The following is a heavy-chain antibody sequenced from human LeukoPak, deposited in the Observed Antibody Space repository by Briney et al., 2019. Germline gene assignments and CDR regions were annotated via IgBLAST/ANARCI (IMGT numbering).Heavy chain of an antibody. V-gene: IGHV3-21*01. Sequence: GGSLRLSCAASGFNFSSYSMNWVRQAPGKGLEWVSSISSSSSYKYHADSVKGRFTISRDNAKNSLYLQMNSLRAEDTAVYYCAIIRLDSSGYMNWGQGTLVTVSS. CDR3: AIIRLDSSGYMN. CDR2: ISSSSSYK. CDR1: GFNFSSYS. J-gene: IGHJ4*02. D-gene: IGHD3-22*01.